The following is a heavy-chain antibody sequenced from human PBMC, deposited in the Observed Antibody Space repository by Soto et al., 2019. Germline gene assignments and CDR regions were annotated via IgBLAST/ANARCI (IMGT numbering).Heavy chain of an antibody. Sequence: GESLKISCKGSRYSFTDYWIHWVRRLPGKGLEWMGTIKPGDSDTRYSPSFQGQVTISADKSISTAYLQWSSLKASDTAMYYCARQVATIYYYYGMDVWGQGTTVTV. CDR3: ARQVATIYYYYGMDV. J-gene: IGHJ6*02. V-gene: IGHV5-51*01. D-gene: IGHD5-12*01. CDR2: IKPGDSDT. CDR1: RYSFTDYW.